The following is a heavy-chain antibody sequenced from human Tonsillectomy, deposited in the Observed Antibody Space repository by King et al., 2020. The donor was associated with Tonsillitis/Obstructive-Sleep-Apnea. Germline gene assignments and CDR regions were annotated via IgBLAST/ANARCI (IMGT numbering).Heavy chain of an antibody. D-gene: IGHD2-15*01. Sequence: VQLVQSGGGVVQPGRSLRLSCAASGFTFSSYGMHWVRQAPGKGLEWVAVISYDGSNKYYADSVKGRFTISRDNSKNTLYLQMNSLRAEDTAVYYCAKDNSHSFFDYWGQGTLGTVSS. J-gene: IGHJ4*02. CDR3: AKDNSHSFFDY. CDR1: GFTFSSYG. CDR2: ISYDGSNK. V-gene: IGHV3-30*18.